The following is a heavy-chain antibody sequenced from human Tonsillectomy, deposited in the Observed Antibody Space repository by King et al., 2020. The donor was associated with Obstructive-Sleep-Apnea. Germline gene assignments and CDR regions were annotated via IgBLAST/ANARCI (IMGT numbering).Heavy chain of an antibody. V-gene: IGHV3-48*01. CDR3: ARESGSYSDY. CDR1: GFTFSSYS. CDR2: ISSSSTI. D-gene: IGHD1-26*01. J-gene: IGHJ4*02. Sequence: QLVQSGGGLVQPGGSLRLSCAASGFTFSSYSMNWVRQAPGKGLEWVSYISSSSTIYYADSVKGRFTISRDNAKNSLYLQMNSLRAEDTAVYYCARESGSYSDYWGQGTLVTVSS.